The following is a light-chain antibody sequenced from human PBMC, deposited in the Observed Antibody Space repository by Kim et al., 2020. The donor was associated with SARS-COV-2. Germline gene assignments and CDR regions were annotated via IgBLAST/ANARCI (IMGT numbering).Light chain of an antibody. J-gene: IGKJ5*01. CDR3: QQYGSSRT. Sequence: LAPGERATRSCRASQSVSSSYLAWYQQKPGQAPRLLIYGASSRATGIPDRFSGSGSGTDFTLTISRLEPEDFAVYYCQQYGSSRTFGQGTRLEI. CDR2: GAS. CDR1: QSVSSSY. V-gene: IGKV3-20*01.